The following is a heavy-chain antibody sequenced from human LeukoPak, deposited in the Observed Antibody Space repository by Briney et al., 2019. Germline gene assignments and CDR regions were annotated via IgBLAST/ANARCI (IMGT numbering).Heavy chain of an antibody. CDR1: GYTFTRYA. J-gene: IGHJ4*02. D-gene: IGHD6-19*01. CDR3: AIDQPVAGVSNFDS. V-gene: IGHV7-4-1*02. CDR2: INPSTGNP. Sequence: GASVKVSCKASGYTFTRYAMNWLRQAPGQGLEWMGWINPSTGNPTYAQAFTGRFVFSLDTSVSTAYLQISSLNTEDTAVYYCAIDQPVAGVSNFDSWGQGTLVTVSS.